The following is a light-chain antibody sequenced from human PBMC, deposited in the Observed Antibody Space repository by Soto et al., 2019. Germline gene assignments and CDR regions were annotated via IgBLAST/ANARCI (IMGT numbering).Light chain of an antibody. Sequence: SQLTQSPSSLSASVGDRVTITCRSGQCISRSLAWYQQKPGKAPNLLISAASTLQTGVPSRFSGSGSGTDFALTISSLQPEDFATSYCQQIDSYPRTFGQGTKVEIK. J-gene: IGKJ1*01. V-gene: IGKV1-9*01. CDR2: AAS. CDR1: QCISRS. CDR3: QQIDSYPRT.